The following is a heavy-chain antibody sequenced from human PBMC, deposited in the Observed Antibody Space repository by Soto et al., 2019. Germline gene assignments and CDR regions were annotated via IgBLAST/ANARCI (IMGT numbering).Heavy chain of an antibody. CDR1: GFTFSSYA. V-gene: IGHV3-23*01. Sequence: EVQLLESGGGLVQPGGSLRLSCAASGFTFSSYAMSWVRQAPGKGLEWVSGISGSGGSTYYADSVKGRFTISRDNSKNTLYLQMNSLRAEDTAVYYSANRAWGYFYFDYWGQGTMVTVSS. CDR3: ANRAWGYFYFDY. CDR2: ISGSGGST. J-gene: IGHJ4*02. D-gene: IGHD1-26*01.